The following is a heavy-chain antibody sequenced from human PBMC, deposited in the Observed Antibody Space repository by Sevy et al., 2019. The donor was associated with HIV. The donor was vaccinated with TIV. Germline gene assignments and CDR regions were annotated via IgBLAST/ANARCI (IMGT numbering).Heavy chain of an antibody. V-gene: IGHV5-10-1*01. Sequence: GESLKIPCKGSGYSFTSYWISWVRQMPGKGLEGMGGIDPSDSYTNYSPSFQGHVTISADKSISTAYLQWSSLKAPDTAMNYCAGHGRPTEDYVWGSYRGPGKYYYYYMDVWGKGTTVTVSS. J-gene: IGHJ6*03. CDR2: IDPSDSYT. CDR1: GYSFTSYW. CDR3: AGHGRPTEDYVWGSYRGPGKYYYYYMDV. D-gene: IGHD3-16*02.